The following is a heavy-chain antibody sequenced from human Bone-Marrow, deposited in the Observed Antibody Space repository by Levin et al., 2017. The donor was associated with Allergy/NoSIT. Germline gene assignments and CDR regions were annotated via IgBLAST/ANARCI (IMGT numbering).Heavy chain of an antibody. Sequence: EASVKVSCKGSGYSFTTYWIAWVRQMPGKGLDWMGIIYPRDSDTRYSPSFQGQVTISADKSISTAYVQWSSLRASDAAIYYCARIREATVTTTLDYWGQGTLVTVSS. J-gene: IGHJ4*02. V-gene: IGHV5-51*01. CDR2: IYPRDSDT. CDR1: GYSFTTYW. CDR3: ARIREATVTTTLDY. D-gene: IGHD4-17*01.